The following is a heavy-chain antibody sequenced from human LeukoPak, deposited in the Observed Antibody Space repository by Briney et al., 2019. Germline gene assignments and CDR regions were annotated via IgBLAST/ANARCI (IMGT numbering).Heavy chain of an antibody. CDR2: IYPGDSDT. D-gene: IGHD6-13*01. CDR1: GYSFTSYW. Sequence: GESLKISCKGSGYSFTSYWIGRVRQMPGKGLEWMGIIYPGDSDTRYSPSFQGQVTISADKSISTAYLQWSSLKASDTAMYYCARSNFPYSSSWYTPSDYWGQGTLVTVSS. J-gene: IGHJ4*02. CDR3: ARSNFPYSSSWYTPSDY. V-gene: IGHV5-51*01.